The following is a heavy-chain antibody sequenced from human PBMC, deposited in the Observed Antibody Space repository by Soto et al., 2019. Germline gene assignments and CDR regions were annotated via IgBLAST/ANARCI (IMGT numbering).Heavy chain of an antibody. V-gene: IGHV1-69*06. J-gene: IGHJ4*02. Sequence: AASVKVSCKASGGTFSSYAISWVRQAPGQGLEWMGGIIPIFGTANYAQKFQGRVTITADKSTSTAYMELSSLRSEDTAVYYCAMGAPRDYFDYWGQGTLVTVSS. CDR2: IIPIFGTA. CDR1: GGTFSSYA. D-gene: IGHD1-26*01. CDR3: AMGAPRDYFDY.